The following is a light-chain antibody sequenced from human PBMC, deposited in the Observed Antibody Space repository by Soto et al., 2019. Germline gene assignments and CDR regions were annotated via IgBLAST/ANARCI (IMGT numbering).Light chain of an antibody. J-gene: IGLJ3*02. CDR1: SSNIGSNY. Sequence: QSVLTQPPSASGTPGQRVTISCSGSSSNIGSNYVYWYQQLPGPAPELLIYRINQRPSGVPDRFSGSKSGTSASLAISGLRSDDEADYYCAAWDDILSGWVFGGGTKLTVL. V-gene: IGLV1-47*01. CDR3: AAWDDILSGWV. CDR2: RIN.